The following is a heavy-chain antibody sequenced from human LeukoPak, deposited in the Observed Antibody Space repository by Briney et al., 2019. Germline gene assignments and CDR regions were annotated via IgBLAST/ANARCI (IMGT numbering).Heavy chain of an antibody. CDR2: IYYSGST. CDR3: AREGEYSYGYSI. D-gene: IGHD5-18*01. V-gene: IGHV4-59*01. J-gene: IGHJ4*02. Sequence: SETLSLTCTVSGGSISSYYWSWIRQPPGKGLEWIGYIYYSGSTNYNPSLKSRVTISVDTSKNQFSLKLSSVTAADTAVYYCAREGEYSYGYSIWGQGTLVTVSS. CDR1: GGSISSYY.